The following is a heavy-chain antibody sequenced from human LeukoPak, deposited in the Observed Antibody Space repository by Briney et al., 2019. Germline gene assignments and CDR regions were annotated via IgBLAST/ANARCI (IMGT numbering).Heavy chain of an antibody. D-gene: IGHD3-3*01. Sequence: GGSLRLSRAASGFTFSSYEMNWVRQAPGKGLEWVSYISSSGSTIYYADSVKGRFTISRDNAKNSLYLQMNSLRAEDTAVYYCARGRRFLEWLFHWGQGTLVTVSS. CDR1: GFTFSSYE. CDR3: ARGRRFLEWLFH. J-gene: IGHJ4*02. V-gene: IGHV3-48*03. CDR2: ISSSGSTI.